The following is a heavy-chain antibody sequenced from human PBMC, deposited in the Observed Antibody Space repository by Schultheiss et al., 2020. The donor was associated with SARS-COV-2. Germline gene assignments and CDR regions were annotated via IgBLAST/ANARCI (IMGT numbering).Heavy chain of an antibody. CDR3: AKDLPVKWLGLDS. CDR2: IYSGGST. V-gene: IGHV3-23*03. D-gene: IGHD5-12*01. J-gene: IGHJ4*02. CDR1: GFTFSNYA. Sequence: GGSLRLSCAASGFTFSNYAMAWVRQAPGKGLEWVSVIYSGGSTYYADSVRGRFTISRDNYRDTVYLQMNSLNAGDTAVYYCAKDLPVKWLGLDSWGRGTLVTVSS.